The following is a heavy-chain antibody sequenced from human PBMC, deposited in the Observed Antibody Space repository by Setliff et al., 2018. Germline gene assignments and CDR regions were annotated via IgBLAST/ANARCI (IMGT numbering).Heavy chain of an antibody. V-gene: IGHV3-21*01. J-gene: IGHJ5*01. Sequence: GGSLRLSCEASGFSFSNYAMNWVRQAPGKGLEWVASFSSRNDYIYHADSVKGRFTISRDNAKTSLYLQMDSLRAEDTAVYFCARSPGWIPWFDSWGQGTRVTVSS. CDR1: GFSFSNYA. CDR3: ARSPGWIPWFDS. CDR2: FSSRNDYI. D-gene: IGHD5-18*01.